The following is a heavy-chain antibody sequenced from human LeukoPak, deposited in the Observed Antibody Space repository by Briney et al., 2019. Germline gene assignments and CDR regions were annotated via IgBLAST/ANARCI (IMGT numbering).Heavy chain of an antibody. V-gene: IGHV3-21*01. J-gene: IGHJ4*02. CDR1: GFTLSSYS. D-gene: IGHD2-2*01. CDR3: ARDDTQYATYYFDY. Sequence: GGSLRPSCAASGFTLSSYSMNWVRQAPGKGLEWVSSISSSSSYIYYADSVKGRFTISRDNAKNSLYLQMNSLRAEDTAVYYCARDDTQYATYYFDYWGQGTLVTVSS. CDR2: ISSSSSYI.